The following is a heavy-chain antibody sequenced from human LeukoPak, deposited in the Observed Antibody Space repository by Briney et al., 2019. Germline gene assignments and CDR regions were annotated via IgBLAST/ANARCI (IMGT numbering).Heavy chain of an antibody. J-gene: IGHJ4*02. CDR3: TSSSHSSIRFDY. V-gene: IGHV3-53*01. Sequence: GGSLRLSRAASGFTVSSNYMSWVRQAPGKGLEWVSVFYSGGATYYADSVKGRFTISRDNSKNTLYLQMNSLRAEDTAVYYCTSSSHSSIRFDYWGQGTLVTVSS. CDR2: FYSGGAT. CDR1: GFTVSSNY. D-gene: IGHD6-13*01.